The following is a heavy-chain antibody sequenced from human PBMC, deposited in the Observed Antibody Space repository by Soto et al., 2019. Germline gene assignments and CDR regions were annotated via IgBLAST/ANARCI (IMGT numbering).Heavy chain of an antibody. Sequence: GGSRRLPCAGYGFTLTRSAVSWVRQAPGKGLECVAGISCSDGAKYYADSVKGRFTISRDNSKNTLYLQMNSLRVDDTAIYYCAKGHLVMAATQGYYYHGMDVWGQGTTVTVSS. D-gene: IGHD2-15*01. CDR2: ISCSDGAK. CDR1: GFTLTRSA. J-gene: IGHJ6*02. CDR3: AKGHLVMAATQGYYYHGMDV. V-gene: IGHV3-23*01.